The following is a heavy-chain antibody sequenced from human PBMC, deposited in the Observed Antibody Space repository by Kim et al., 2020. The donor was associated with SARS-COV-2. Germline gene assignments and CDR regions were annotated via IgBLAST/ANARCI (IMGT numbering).Heavy chain of an antibody. J-gene: IGHJ3*02. D-gene: IGHD3-16*01. CDR3: NRGHGTTLSFWDAFD. CDR1: GFTFSDSA. CDR2: IRSKVNDYAS. V-gene: IGHV3-73*01. Sequence: GGSLRLSCGASGFTFSDSAMHWVRRASGKGLEWVGCIRSKVNDYASAYCASVRVRFTISRDDSRNTAYLHINSLKTEDTAVYYCNRGHGTTLSFWDAFD.